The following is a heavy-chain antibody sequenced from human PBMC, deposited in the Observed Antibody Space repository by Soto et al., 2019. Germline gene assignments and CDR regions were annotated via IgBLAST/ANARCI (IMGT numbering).Heavy chain of an antibody. J-gene: IGHJ3*02. CDR1: GFAFSSHP. CDR2: ISDGGDLT. D-gene: IGHD3-10*01. CDR3: ARRVIGSSRAFDI. V-gene: IGHV3-23*01. Sequence: GSLRLSCAASGFAFSSHPMSWVRQAPEKGLEWVAGISDGGDLTYNADSVRGRFTISRDNSRNTLYLQMNSLRAEDTAVYYCARRVIGSSRAFDIWGQGTMVTVSS.